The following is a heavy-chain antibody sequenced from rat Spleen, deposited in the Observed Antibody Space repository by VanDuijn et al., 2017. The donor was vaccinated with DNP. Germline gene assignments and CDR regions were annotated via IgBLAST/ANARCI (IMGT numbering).Heavy chain of an antibody. CDR3: ASLNNYNWFAY. CDR1: GFTFSDYN. D-gene: IGHD1-10*01. Sequence: EVQLVESGGGLVQPGRSLKLSCAASGFTFSDYNMAWVRQAPKKGLEWVATISYDGSSTYYRDSVKGRFTISRDNAKSTLYLQMDSRRSEDTATYYCASLNNYNWFAYWGQGTLVTVSS. V-gene: IGHV5-7*01. J-gene: IGHJ3*01. CDR2: ISYDGSST.